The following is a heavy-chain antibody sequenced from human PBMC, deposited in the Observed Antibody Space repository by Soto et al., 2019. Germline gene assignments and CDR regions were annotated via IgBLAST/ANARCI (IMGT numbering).Heavy chain of an antibody. CDR3: ARDGDCSSTSCYSYGMDV. J-gene: IGHJ6*02. V-gene: IGHV1-2*02. Sequence: ASVKVSCKASGYTFTGYYTHWVRQAPGQGLEWMGWINPNSGGTNYAQKFQGRVTMTRDTSISTAYMELSRLRSDDTAVYYCARDGDCSSTSCYSYGMDVWGQGTTVTVSS. D-gene: IGHD2-2*01. CDR2: INPNSGGT. CDR1: GYTFTGYY.